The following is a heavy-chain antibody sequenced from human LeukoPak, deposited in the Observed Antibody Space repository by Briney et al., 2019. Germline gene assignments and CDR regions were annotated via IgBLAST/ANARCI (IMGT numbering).Heavy chain of an antibody. V-gene: IGHV1-46*01. CDR3: ARKTTVTTIGGSFDI. CDR1: GYTFTNYH. J-gene: IGHJ3*02. CDR2: INPSGGST. D-gene: IGHD4-17*01. Sequence: GASVKVSCKASGYTFTNYHIHWVRQAPGQGLEWMGMINPSGGSTTYAQKFQGRVTMTRDTSTSTVYMELSSLRSEDTAVYYCARKTTVTTIGGSFDIWGQGTMVTVSS.